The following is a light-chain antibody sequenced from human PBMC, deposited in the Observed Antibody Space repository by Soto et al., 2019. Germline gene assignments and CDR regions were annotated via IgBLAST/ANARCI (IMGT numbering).Light chain of an antibody. V-gene: IGLV1-40*01. Sequence: QSVLTQPPSVSGAPGQRVSISCTGSTSNIGAPYDVHWYQHLPGTAPKLLIYGDNNRPSGVPDRFSGSKSGTSASLAITRLQAEDEADYYCQSYDISIHHYVFGTGTKVTVL. CDR3: QSYDISIHHYV. CDR2: GDN. CDR1: TSNIGAPYD. J-gene: IGLJ1*01.